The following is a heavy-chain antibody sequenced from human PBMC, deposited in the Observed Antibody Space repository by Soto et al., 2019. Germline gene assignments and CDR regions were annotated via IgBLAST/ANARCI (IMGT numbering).Heavy chain of an antibody. CDR2: INHSGST. J-gene: IGHJ4*02. CDR3: ARRRGEGLDY. V-gene: IGHV4-34*01. D-gene: IGHD2-21*01. CDR1: GGSFSGYY. Sequence: QVQLQQWGAGLLKPSETLSLTCAVYGGSFSGYYWSWIRQPPGKGLEWIGEINHSGSTNYNPSLKSRVTISVDTSKNQFSPKLSSVTAADTAVYYCARRRGEGLDYWGLGTLVTVSS.